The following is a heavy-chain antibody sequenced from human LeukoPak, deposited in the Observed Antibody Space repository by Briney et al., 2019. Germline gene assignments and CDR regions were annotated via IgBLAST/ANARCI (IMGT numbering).Heavy chain of an antibody. CDR1: GYTFTSHD. CDR2: LSTDSDDT. Sequence: ASVKVSFKVFGYTFTSHDINWVRQAPGQGLEWVGWLSTDSDDTGYAQKFQGRVSMTRDNSIDTAYMELRGLKSDDTAVYYCARGGAAAETSGFDHWGRGTLVIVSA. J-gene: IGHJ4*02. D-gene: IGHD6-13*01. V-gene: IGHV1-8*01. CDR3: ARGGAAAETSGFDH.